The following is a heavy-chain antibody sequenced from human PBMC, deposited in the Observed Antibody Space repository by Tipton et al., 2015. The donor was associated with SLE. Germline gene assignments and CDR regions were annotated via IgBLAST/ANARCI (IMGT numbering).Heavy chain of an antibody. CDR3: ARLPDIDGWPFDL. D-gene: IGHD3-9*01. CDR1: GGSISPHF. CDR2: IRYSGRT. J-gene: IGHJ4*02. V-gene: IGHV4-59*11. Sequence: TLSLTCTVSGGSISPHFWTWIRQPPGSQLEWIGYIRYSGRTEYNAAVESRAVISLDTSKNQLSLKLSSVTAADSAFYYCARLPDIDGWPFDLWGQGTQVTVSS.